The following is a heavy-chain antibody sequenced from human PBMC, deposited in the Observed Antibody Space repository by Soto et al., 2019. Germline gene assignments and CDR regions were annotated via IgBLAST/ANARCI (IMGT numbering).Heavy chain of an antibody. CDR3: ARDRRVGATRWGKTSEYNYGMDV. D-gene: IGHD1-26*01. V-gene: IGHV1-18*01. Sequence: QVQLVQSGAEVKKPGASVKVSCKASGYTFTSYGISWVRQAPGQGLEWMGWISAYNGNTNYVQKLQGRVTMTTDTATSTAYMEVRSRRADDTAVYYCARDRRVGATRWGKTSEYNYGMDVWGQGNTVTVSS. J-gene: IGHJ6*02. CDR1: GYTFTSYG. CDR2: ISAYNGNT.